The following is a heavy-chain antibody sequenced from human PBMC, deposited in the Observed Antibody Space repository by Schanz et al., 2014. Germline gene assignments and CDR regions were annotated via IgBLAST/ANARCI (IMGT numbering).Heavy chain of an antibody. J-gene: IGHJ3*02. D-gene: IGHD3-10*01. CDR3: AKGRFGELSAFDI. Sequence: EVQLVQSGGGLVQPGGSLRLSCAASGFTFSSHWMHWVRQAPGKGLEWVSSINTGGDSTYYADSVKGRFTISRDNSKNTLYLQMNSLRAEDTAVYYCAKGRFGELSAFDIWGQGTMVTVSS. CDR2: INTGGDST. V-gene: IGHV3-23*04. CDR1: GFTFSSHW.